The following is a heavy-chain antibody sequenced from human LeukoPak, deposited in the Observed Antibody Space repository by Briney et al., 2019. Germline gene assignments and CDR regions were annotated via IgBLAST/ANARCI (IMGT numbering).Heavy chain of an antibody. D-gene: IGHD1-26*01. J-gene: IGHJ4*02. CDR2: IWFDGRQT. V-gene: IGHV3-33*06. CDR3: AKDRTLHGTDARYYFDH. CDR1: GFSFSEYA. Sequence: PGGSLRLSCAASGFSFSEYAMHWVRQAPGKGLEWVAVIWFDGRQTFYADSVKGRFTISRDNSKNTLYLQMNSLRPEDTALYFCAKDRTLHGTDARYYFDHWGQGSLVTVSS.